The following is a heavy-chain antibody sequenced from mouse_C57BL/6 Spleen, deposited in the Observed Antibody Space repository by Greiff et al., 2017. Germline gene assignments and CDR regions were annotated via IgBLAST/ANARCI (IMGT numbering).Heavy chain of an antibody. CDR3: APGSSYDAMDY. CDR1: GFNIKDYY. D-gene: IGHD1-1*01. V-gene: IGHV14-2*01. CDR2: IDPEDGET. Sequence: VQLQQSGAELVKPGASVKLSCTASGFNIKDYYMHWVKQRTEQGLEWIGRIDPEDGETKYATKFQGKATITADTSSNTAYLQLSSLPSEDTAVYYCAPGSSYDAMDYWGQGTSVTVSS. J-gene: IGHJ4*01.